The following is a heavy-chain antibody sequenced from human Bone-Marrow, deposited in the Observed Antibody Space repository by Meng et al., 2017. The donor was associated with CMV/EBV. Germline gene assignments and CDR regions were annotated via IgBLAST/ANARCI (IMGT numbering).Heavy chain of an antibody. Sequence: GESLKISCAASGFTFSDYYMSWIRQAPGKGLEWVSYISSSGSTIYYADSVKGRFTISRDNAKNSLYLQMNSLRAEDTAVYYCARVPTTVRGVITGGGRHYYGMDVWGQGTTVTVSS. D-gene: IGHD3-10*01. J-gene: IGHJ6*02. V-gene: IGHV3-11*01. CDR1: GFTFSDYY. CDR2: ISSSGSTI. CDR3: ARVPTTVRGVITGGGRHYYGMDV.